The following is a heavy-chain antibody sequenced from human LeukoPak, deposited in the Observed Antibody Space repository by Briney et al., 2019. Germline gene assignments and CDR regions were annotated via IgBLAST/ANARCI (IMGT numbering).Heavy chain of an antibody. D-gene: IGHD3-22*01. CDR3: ARDEKRGYYDSSGYYPYYYYGMDV. CDR2: INTNTGNP. J-gene: IGHJ6*02. CDR1: GYTFTSYA. V-gene: IGHV7-4-1*02. Sequence: ASVKVSCKASGYTFTSYAMNWVRQAPGQRLEWMGWINTNTGNPTYARGFTGRFVFSLDTSVSTAYLQISSLKAEDTAVYYYARDEKRGYYDSSGYYPYYYYGMDVWGQGTTVTVSS.